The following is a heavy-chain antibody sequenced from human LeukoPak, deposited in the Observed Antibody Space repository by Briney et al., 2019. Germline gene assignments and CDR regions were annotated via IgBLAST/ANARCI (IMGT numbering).Heavy chain of an antibody. D-gene: IGHD3-16*01. Sequence: GGSLTLSRVVSGLDFNDHWVHCVRPVPGKGRVWVSRVSPDGPTTTHARSVRGRFTVSRDNAWNTVYLQVNSLRAGDTAIYHCIRDRAIYGSGPHFGEWGQKTLVTVSS. V-gene: IGHV3-74*03. CDR1: GLDFNDHW. CDR2: VSPDGPTT. J-gene: IGHJ4*02. CDR3: IRDRAIYGSGPHFGE.